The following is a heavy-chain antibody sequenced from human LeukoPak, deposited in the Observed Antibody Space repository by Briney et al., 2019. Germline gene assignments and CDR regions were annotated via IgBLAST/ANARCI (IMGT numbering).Heavy chain of an antibody. CDR1: GYSIGSGYY. CDR3: ARVRGLYCFDY. J-gene: IGHJ4*02. V-gene: IGHV4-38-2*01. D-gene: IGHD2-15*01. Sequence: PSETLSLTCAVSGYSIGSGYYWGWIRQPPGKGLEWIGSIFHSGSTYYNPSLKSRVTISVDTSKNQFSLKLSSVTAADTAVYYCARVRGLYCFDYWGQGTLVTVSS. CDR2: IFHSGST.